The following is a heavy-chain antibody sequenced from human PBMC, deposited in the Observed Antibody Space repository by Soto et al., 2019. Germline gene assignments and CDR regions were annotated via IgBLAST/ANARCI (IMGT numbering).Heavy chain of an antibody. CDR3: ARGMTFDL. Sequence: QVQLVQSGAEVKKPGSSVKVSCKASGRTFSSYAISWVRQAPGQGLEWMGGIIPIFGTANYAQKFQGRVPITADESTITAYMELSSLRAAATAVYDCARGMTFDLWGQGTMVTFSA. CDR1: GRTFSSYA. J-gene: IGHJ3*01. CDR2: IIPIFGTA. V-gene: IGHV1-69*01.